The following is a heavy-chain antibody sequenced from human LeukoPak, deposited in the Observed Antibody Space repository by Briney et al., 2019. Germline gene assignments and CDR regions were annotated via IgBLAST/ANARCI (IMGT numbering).Heavy chain of an antibody. D-gene: IGHD3-10*01. CDR1: GGSISSYY. CDR3: ARLPSGNYYGSGSYYRSVYFDY. CDR2: IYYSGST. J-gene: IGHJ4*02. Sequence: SETLSLICSVSGGSISSYYWSWIRQPPGKGLEWIGYIYYSGSTNYNPSLKSRVTISVDTSKNQFSLKLSSVTAADTAVYYCARLPSGNYYGSGSYYRSVYFDYWGQGTLVTVSS. V-gene: IGHV4-59*12.